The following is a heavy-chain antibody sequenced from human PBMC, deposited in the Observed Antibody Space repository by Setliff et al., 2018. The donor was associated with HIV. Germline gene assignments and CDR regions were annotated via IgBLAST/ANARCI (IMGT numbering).Heavy chain of an antibody. CDR2: IYSSGST. J-gene: IGHJ6*02. D-gene: IGHD2-21*02. Sequence: SETLSLTCTVSGDSISSGTYYWSWIRQPAGKGLEWIGRIYSSGSTNYNPSLESRVTISVDTSKNQFSLKLNSVTAADTAVYYCARAMRGVVVTNMCYYYGMDVWGQGTTVTVSS. CDR3: ARAMRGVVVTNMCYYYGMDV. CDR1: GDSISSGTYY. V-gene: IGHV4-61*02.